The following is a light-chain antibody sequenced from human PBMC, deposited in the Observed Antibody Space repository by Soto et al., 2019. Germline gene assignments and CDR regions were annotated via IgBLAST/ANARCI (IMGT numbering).Light chain of an antibody. J-gene: IGLJ1*01. CDR3: SAYTTSRTSDV. V-gene: IGLV2-14*01. Sequence: QSALTQPASVSGSPGQSITISCIGTSSDVGGYKYVSWYQQYPGKAPKVMIFEVSHRPSGVSTRFSGSRSGNTAFLTISRLQAEDEADYYCSAYTTSRTSDVFGTGTKLTVL. CDR2: EVS. CDR1: SSDVGGYKY.